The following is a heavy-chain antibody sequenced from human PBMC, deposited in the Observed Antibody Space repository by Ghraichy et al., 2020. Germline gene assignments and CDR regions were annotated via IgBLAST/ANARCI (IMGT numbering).Heavy chain of an antibody. Sequence: SVKVSCKASGFTFTSSAVQWVRQARGQRLEWIGWIVVGSGNTNYAQKFQERVTITRDMSTSTAYMELSSLRSEDTAVYYCAADLGGWRSYGHDAFDIWGQGTMVTVSS. J-gene: IGHJ3*02. CDR3: AADLGGWRSYGHDAFDI. D-gene: IGHD1-26*01. CDR2: IVVGSGNT. V-gene: IGHV1-58*01. CDR1: GFTFTSSA.